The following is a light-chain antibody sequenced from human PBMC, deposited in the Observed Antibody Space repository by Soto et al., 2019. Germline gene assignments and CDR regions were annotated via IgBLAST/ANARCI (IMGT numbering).Light chain of an antibody. CDR1: SRDVGGYKF. V-gene: IGLV2-14*03. Sequence: QSVLTQPASVSGSPGQSITISCTGTSRDVGGYKFVSWYQQHPGKVPKLIIYDVSDRPSGVSNRFSGSKSGNTASLTIAGLQAEDEATYYCSSYTSISTVLFGGGTKLTVL. CDR3: SSYTSISTVL. J-gene: IGLJ2*01. CDR2: DVS.